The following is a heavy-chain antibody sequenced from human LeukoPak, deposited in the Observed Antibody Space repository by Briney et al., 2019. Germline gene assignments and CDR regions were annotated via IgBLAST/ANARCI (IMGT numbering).Heavy chain of an antibody. CDR2: ISAYNGNT. V-gene: IGHV1-18*01. J-gene: IGHJ1*01. CDR1: GGTFSSYA. CDR3: ARDSRSGWFAEYFQH. Sequence: ASVKVSCKASGGTFSSYAISWVRQAPGQGLEWMGWISAYNGNTNYAQKLQGRVTMTTDTSTSTAYMELRSLRSDDTAVYYCARDSRSGWFAEYFQHWGQGTLVTVSS. D-gene: IGHD6-19*01.